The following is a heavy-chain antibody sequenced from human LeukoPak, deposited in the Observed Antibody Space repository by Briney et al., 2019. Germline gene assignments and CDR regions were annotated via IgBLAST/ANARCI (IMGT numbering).Heavy chain of an antibody. D-gene: IGHD5-12*01. J-gene: IGHJ4*02. CDR1: GFTFSSYE. Sequence: PGGSLRLSCSASGFTFSSYEMNWVRQAPGKGLEWVSAISGSGGSTYYADSVKGRFTISRDNSKNTLYLQMNSLRAEDTAVYYCAKDTADIVATTFDYWGQGTPVTVSS. CDR3: AKDTADIVATTFDY. CDR2: ISGSGGST. V-gene: IGHV3-23*01.